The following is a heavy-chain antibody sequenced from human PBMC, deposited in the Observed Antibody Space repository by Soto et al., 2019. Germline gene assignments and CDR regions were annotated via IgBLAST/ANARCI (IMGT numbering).Heavy chain of an antibody. Sequence: EVQLVESGGGLVKPGGSLRLSCAASGFTFSSYSMNWVRQAPGKGLEWVSSISSSSSYIYYADSVKGRFTISRDNAKNSLYLQMNSLRAEDTAVYYCARDHGGDIVLVPAAMLGDAFDIWGQGTMVTVSS. CDR2: ISSSSSYI. D-gene: IGHD2-2*01. CDR3: ARDHGGDIVLVPAAMLGDAFDI. V-gene: IGHV3-21*01. CDR1: GFTFSSYS. J-gene: IGHJ3*02.